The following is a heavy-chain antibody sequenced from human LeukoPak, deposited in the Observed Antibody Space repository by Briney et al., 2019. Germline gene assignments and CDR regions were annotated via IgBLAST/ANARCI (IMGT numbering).Heavy chain of an antibody. CDR1: GGSITSTNW. J-gene: IGHJ4*02. Sequence: SGPLSLTCGVSGGSITSTNWWSWVRQPPGQGLEWIGEISISGLTNYNPSLKSRVTMALDKSKNHLSLNLTSVTAADTAVYYCSRENGAWSPFGYWGEGTLV. CDR3: SRENGAWSPFGY. D-gene: IGHD2-8*01. V-gene: IGHV4-4*02. CDR2: ISISGLT.